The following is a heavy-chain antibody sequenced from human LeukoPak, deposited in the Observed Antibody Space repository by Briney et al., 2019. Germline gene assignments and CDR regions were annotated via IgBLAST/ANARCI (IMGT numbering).Heavy chain of an antibody. V-gene: IGHV3-66*01. D-gene: IGHD5-18*01. CDR3: ARESFPRAMVY. Sequence: GGSLRLSCAASGFTVSSNYMSWVRQAPGKGLEWVSVIYSGGSTYYADSVKGRFTISRDNSKNTLYLQMNSLRAEDTAVYYCARESFPRAMVYWGQGTLVTVSS. CDR2: IYSGGST. J-gene: IGHJ4*02. CDR1: GFTVSSNY.